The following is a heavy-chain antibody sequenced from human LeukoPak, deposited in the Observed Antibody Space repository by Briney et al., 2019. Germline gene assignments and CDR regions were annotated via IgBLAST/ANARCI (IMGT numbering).Heavy chain of an antibody. Sequence: PSETLSLTCTVSGGSISSNSYYWGWIRQPPGKGLEWIGSIYYSGSTYYNPSLKSRVTISVDTSKNQFSLKLSSVTAADTAVYYCARHADCSSTSCYAFFDYWGQGTLVTVSS. CDR3: ARHADCSSTSCYAFFDY. D-gene: IGHD2-2*01. CDR1: GGSISSNSYY. CDR2: IYYSGST. V-gene: IGHV4-39*01. J-gene: IGHJ4*02.